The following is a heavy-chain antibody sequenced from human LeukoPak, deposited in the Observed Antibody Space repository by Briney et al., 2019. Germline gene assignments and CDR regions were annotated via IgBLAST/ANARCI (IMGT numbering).Heavy chain of an antibody. CDR3: ARDLSGSYMSDY. D-gene: IGHD3-10*01. J-gene: IGHJ4*02. CDR1: GFTFSSYG. Sequence: GGSLRLSCAASGFTFSSYGMHWVRQAPGKGLEWVAVIWYDGSNKYYADSVKGRFTTSRDNSKNTLYLQMNSLTDEDTAVYYCARDLSGSYMSDYWGQGTLVTVSS. CDR2: IWYDGSNK. V-gene: IGHV3-33*01.